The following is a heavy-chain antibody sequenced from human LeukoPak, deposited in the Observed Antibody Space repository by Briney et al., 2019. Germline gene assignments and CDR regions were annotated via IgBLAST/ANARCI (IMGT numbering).Heavy chain of an antibody. CDR3: AKDPAGYYDSSGYYYMYYFDY. CDR2: ISGSGGST. D-gene: IGHD3-22*01. V-gene: IGHV3-23*01. CDR1: GYSISSGYY. J-gene: IGHJ4*02. Sequence: ETLSLTCTVSGYSISSGYYWGWIRQPPGKGLEWVSAISGSGGSTYYADSVKGRFTISRDNPKNTLYLQMNSLRAEDTAVYYCAKDPAGYYDSSGYYYMYYFDYWGQGTLVTVSS.